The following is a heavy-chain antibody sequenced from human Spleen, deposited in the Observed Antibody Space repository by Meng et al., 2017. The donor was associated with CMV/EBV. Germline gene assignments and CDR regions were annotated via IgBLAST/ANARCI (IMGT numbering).Heavy chain of an antibody. Sequence: ASVKVSCKASGYTFTGYYMHWVRQAPGQGLEWMGWINPNSGASNSAQKFQGRLTMTRDTSISTVYMEMSSLRYDDTAVYYCARAPMTTVTMGDYWGQGMGVTVSS. CDR2: INPNSGAS. V-gene: IGHV1-2*02. J-gene: IGHJ4*02. CDR3: ARAPMTTVTMGDY. CDR1: GYTFTGYY. D-gene: IGHD4-11*01.